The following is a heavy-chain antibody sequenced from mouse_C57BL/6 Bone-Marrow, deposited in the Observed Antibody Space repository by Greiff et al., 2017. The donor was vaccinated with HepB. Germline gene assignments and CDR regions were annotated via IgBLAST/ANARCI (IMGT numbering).Heavy chain of an antibody. V-gene: IGHV5-12*01. Sequence: EVKLMESGGGLVQPGGSLKLSCAASGFTFSDYYMYWVRQTPEKRLEWVAYISNGGGSTYYPDTVKGRFTISRDNAKNTLYLQMSRLKSEDTAMYYCARHGDGYYPYYYAMDYWGQGTSVTVSS. J-gene: IGHJ4*01. CDR3: ARHGDGYYPYYYAMDY. D-gene: IGHD2-3*01. CDR2: ISNGGGST. CDR1: GFTFSDYY.